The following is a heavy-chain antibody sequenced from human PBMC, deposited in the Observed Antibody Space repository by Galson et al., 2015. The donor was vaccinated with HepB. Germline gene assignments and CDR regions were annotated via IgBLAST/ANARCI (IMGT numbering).Heavy chain of an antibody. Sequence: SVKVSCKASGYTFSTYSITWVRQAPGQGLEWMGWISPYNRDTNYARKFQGRVTMTTDTFTSTAYMELRSLRSDDTAVHYCAKEGGGGFFDYWGQGTLVTGSS. V-gene: IGHV1-18*01. CDR2: ISPYNRDT. CDR3: AKEGGGGFFDY. D-gene: IGHD2-15*01. J-gene: IGHJ4*02. CDR1: GYTFSTYS.